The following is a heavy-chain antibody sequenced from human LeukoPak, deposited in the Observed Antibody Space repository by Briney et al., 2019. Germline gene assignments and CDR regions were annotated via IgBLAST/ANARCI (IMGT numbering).Heavy chain of an antibody. CDR2: INPSGGST. CDR1: GYTFTSYY. V-gene: IGHV1-46*01. CDR3: AREGVYYYDSSGYSFDY. Sequence: ASVKVSCKASGYTFTSYYMHWVRQAPGQGLEWMGIINPSGGSTSYAQKFQGRVTMTRDMSTSTVYMELSSLRSEDTAVYYCAREGVYYYDSSGYSFDYWGQGTLVTVSS. J-gene: IGHJ4*02. D-gene: IGHD3-22*01.